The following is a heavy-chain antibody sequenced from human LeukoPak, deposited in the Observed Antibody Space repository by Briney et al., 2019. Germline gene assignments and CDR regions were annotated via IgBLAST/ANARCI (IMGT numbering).Heavy chain of an antibody. CDR1: GFNFNTYG. CDR3: AGEVVRDVSGVDYTWLDP. Sequence: GRSLRLSCAASGFNFNTYGMHWVRQTPGKGLEWVVVIWHDGSDEYYADSVKGRFTISRDNSKSLVYLQMDSLRDEDTAVYYCAGEVVRDVSGVDYTWLDPWGQGTLVFVS. V-gene: IGHV3-33*01. CDR2: IWHDGSDE. D-gene: IGHD2-8*01. J-gene: IGHJ5*02.